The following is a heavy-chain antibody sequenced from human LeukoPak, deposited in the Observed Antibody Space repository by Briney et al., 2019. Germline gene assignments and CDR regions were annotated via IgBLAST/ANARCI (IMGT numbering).Heavy chain of an antibody. D-gene: IGHD4-17*01. CDR3: ARVYGVYIDY. J-gene: IGHJ4*02. Sequence: SQTLSLTCTVSGGSISSGGDCWSWIRQHPGKGLEWIGYIHYSGITDYNPSLKSRVTISVDTSKNQFSLKLSSVTAADTAVYFCARVYGVYIDYWGQGTLVTVSS. CDR1: GGSISSGGDC. V-gene: IGHV4-31*03. CDR2: IHYSGIT.